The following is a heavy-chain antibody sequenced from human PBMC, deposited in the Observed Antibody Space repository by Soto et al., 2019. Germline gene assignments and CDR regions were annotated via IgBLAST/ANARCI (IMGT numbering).Heavy chain of an antibody. CDR3: AINSRYSSGWFLDAFDI. J-gene: IGHJ3*02. CDR2: INTNSGGT. CDR1: GYTFTGYY. Sequence: ASVKVSCKASGYTFTGYYMHWVRQAPGQGLEWMGWINTNSGGTNYAQKFQGWVTMTRNTSISTAYMELSRLRSDDTAVYYCAINSRYSSGWFLDAFDIWGQGTMVTVSS. V-gene: IGHV1-2*04. D-gene: IGHD6-19*01.